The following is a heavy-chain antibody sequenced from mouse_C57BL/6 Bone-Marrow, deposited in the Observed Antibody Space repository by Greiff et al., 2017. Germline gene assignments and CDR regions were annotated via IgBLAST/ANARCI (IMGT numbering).Heavy chain of an antibody. V-gene: IGHV14-4*01. Sequence: DVQLQESGAELVRPGASVKLSCTASGFNIKDDYMHWVKQRPEQGLEWIGWIDPENGDTEYASKFQGKATITADTSSNTAYLQLSSLTSEDTAVYYCTWETAQVDFDYWGQGTTLTVSS. D-gene: IGHD3-2*02. CDR1: GFNIKDDY. J-gene: IGHJ2*01. CDR2: IDPENGDT. CDR3: TWETAQVDFDY.